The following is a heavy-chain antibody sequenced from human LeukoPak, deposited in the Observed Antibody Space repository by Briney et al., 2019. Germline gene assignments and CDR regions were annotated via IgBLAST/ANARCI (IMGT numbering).Heavy chain of an antibody. D-gene: IGHD3-10*01. Sequence: GSSVKVSCKASGCTFSSYAISWVRQAPGQGLEWMGRIIPILGIANYAQKFQGRVTITADKSTSTAYMELSSLRSEDTAVYYCAVGITMVRGVIIYCFDYWGQGTLVTVSS. J-gene: IGHJ4*02. CDR3: AVGITMVRGVIIYCFDY. CDR1: GCTFSSYA. CDR2: IIPILGIA. V-gene: IGHV1-69*04.